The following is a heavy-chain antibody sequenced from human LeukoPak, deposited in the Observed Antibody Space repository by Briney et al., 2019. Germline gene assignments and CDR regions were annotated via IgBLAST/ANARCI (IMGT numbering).Heavy chain of an antibody. Sequence: GGSLRLSCAASGFAFSTFAMSWVRQAPGKGLEWVSGISAGGGSTEYADSVKGRFTISRDNSKNTLYLEMNSLRAEDTATHYCAKERGNYYNTPRFDPWGQRTLVTVSS. CDR1: GFAFSTFA. CDR3: AKERGNYYNTPRFDP. CDR2: ISAGGGST. D-gene: IGHD3-22*01. V-gene: IGHV3-23*01. J-gene: IGHJ5*02.